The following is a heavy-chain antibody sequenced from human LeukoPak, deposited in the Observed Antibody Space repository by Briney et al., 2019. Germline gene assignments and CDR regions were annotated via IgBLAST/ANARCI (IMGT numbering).Heavy chain of an antibody. Sequence: GASVKVSCKVSGYTLTELSMHWVRQAPGKGLEWMGGFDPEDGETIYAQKFQGRVTMTEDTSTDTAYMEPSSLRSEDTAVYYCATAMITFGGVTSPRRYYYYGMDVWGQGTTVTVSS. CDR1: GYTLTELS. D-gene: IGHD3-16*01. V-gene: IGHV1-24*01. CDR2: FDPEDGET. CDR3: ATAMITFGGVTSPRRYYYYGMDV. J-gene: IGHJ6*02.